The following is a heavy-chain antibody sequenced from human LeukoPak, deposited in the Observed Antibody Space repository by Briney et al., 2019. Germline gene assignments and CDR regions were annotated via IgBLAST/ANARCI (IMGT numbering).Heavy chain of an antibody. CDR2: IIPIFGTA. CDR1: GGTFSSYA. CDR3: ARESSLLWFGELSGYFDY. D-gene: IGHD3-10*01. J-gene: IGHJ4*02. V-gene: IGHV1-69*05. Sequence: SVKVSCKASGGTFSSYAISWVRQAPGQGLEWMGGIIPIFGTANYAQKFQGRVTITTDESTSTAYMELSRLRSDDTAVYYCARESSLLWFGELSGYFDYWGQGTLVTVSS.